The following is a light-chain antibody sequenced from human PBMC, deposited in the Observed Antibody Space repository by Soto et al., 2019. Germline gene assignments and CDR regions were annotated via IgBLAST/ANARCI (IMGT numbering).Light chain of an antibody. J-gene: IGKJ1*01. CDR3: QQYYSFPT. V-gene: IGKV3-20*01. CDR2: DVS. Sequence: EIVLTQSPGTLSLSPGERATLSCRASQSVGSSYLTWYQQKPGQAPRLLIYDVSSRATGIPDRFSGSGSGTDFTLTISRLEPEDVAVYYCQQYYSFPTFGQGTKVEIK. CDR1: QSVGSSY.